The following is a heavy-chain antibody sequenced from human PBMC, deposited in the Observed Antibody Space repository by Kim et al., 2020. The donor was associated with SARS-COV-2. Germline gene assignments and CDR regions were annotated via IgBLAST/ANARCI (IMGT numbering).Heavy chain of an antibody. CDR3: ARGDYFYYAMDI. J-gene: IGHJ6*02. CDR2: T. V-gene: IGHV4-30-2*04. Sequence: TNYNPSLKSRVTISLDTSRTQFSLRLTSVTATDTAVYYCARGDYFYYAMDIWGQGTTVTVSS.